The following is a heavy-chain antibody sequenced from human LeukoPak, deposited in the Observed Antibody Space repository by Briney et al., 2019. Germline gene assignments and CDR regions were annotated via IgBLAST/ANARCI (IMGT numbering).Heavy chain of an antibody. CDR1: GYSFTSYW. CDR3: ARQEWSIAAPLDY. V-gene: IGHV5-10-1*01. J-gene: IGHJ4*02. D-gene: IGHD6-6*01. Sequence: KNGESLKISCKGSGYSFTSYWIIWVRQMPGKVLEWMGRIAPSDSYINYSPPFQGHVTISGDKSISTAYLQWSSLKASDTAMYYCARQEWSIAAPLDYWGQGTLVTVSS. CDR2: IAPSDSYI.